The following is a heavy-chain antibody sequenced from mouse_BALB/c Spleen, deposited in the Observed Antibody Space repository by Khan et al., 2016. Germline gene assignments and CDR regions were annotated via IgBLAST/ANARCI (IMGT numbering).Heavy chain of an antibody. D-gene: IGHD1-1*02. CDR1: GFTFNTYA. J-gene: IGHJ4*01. Sequence: EVQLVESGGGLVQPKGSLKLSCAASGFTFNTYAMNWVRQAPGKGLEWVARIRSKSNNYATYYADSVKDRFTISRDDSQSMLYLQMNNLKTEDTAMYYWVRQGWDYAMDYWGQGTSVTVSS. CDR2: IRSKSNNYAT. CDR3: VRQGWDYAMDY. V-gene: IGHV10-1*02.